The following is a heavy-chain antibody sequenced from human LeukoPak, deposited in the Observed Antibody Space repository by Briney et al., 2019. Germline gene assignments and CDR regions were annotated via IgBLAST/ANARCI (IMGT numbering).Heavy chain of an antibody. V-gene: IGHV3-49*03. CDR3: SRDSYGYQPEFGFAV. J-gene: IGHJ6*02. CDR1: GFTFGDYS. CDR2: IAGKTHPGTT. D-gene: IGHD5-24*01. Sequence: GGSLRGSCTAAGFTFGDYSISWFRQAPGKGLQWVGFIAGKTHPGTTEYAASVKGRFSISRDDSQSVAYLERNSLNTEDTAVYFCSRDSYGYQPEFGFAVWGPGTTVTVSS.